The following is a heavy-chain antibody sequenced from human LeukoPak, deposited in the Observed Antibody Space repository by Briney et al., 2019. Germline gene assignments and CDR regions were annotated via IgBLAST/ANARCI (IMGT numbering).Heavy chain of an antibody. Sequence: GGSLRLSCAASGFTFSSYELYWVRQAPGKGLEWVSYISSGGTTIKYVDSVKGRFTISRDDAKKSLYLQMNGLRAEDMAIYYCGAARQYVGAFDIWGQGTLVAVSS. CDR2: ISSGGTTI. J-gene: IGHJ3*02. D-gene: IGHD3-16*01. V-gene: IGHV3-48*03. CDR1: GFTFSSYE. CDR3: GAARQYVGAFDI.